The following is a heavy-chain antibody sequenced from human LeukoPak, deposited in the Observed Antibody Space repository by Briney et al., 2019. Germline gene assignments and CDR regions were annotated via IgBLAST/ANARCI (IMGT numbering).Heavy chain of an antibody. CDR1: GFTFSSYA. CDR2: ISYDGSNK. V-gene: IGHV3-30-3*01. J-gene: IGHJ4*02. Sequence: RGSLRLSCAASGFTFSSYAMHWVRQAPGKGLEWVAVISYDGSNKYYADSVKGRFTISRDNSKNTLYLQMNSLRAEDTAVYYCASGGSPTLLDYWGQGTLVTVSS. CDR3: ASGGSPTLLDY. D-gene: IGHD2-15*01.